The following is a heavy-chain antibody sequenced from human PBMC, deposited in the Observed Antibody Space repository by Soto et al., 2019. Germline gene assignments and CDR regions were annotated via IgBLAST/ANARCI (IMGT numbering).Heavy chain of an antibody. J-gene: IGHJ5*02. CDR3: ALKEYHFATGTYSNVRWFGP. Sequence: QITLKESGPTLVKPTQTLTLTCTFSGFSLKSSGVGVAWIRQPPGKALEWLALVYWSDEKRYSPSLKNRLPISKDTSMNEVVLTVTNMDPLDTATYYCALKEYHFATGTYSNVRWFGPLGQGILVTVSS. V-gene: IGHV2-5*01. D-gene: IGHD3-10*01. CDR1: GFSLKSSGVG. CDR2: VYWSDEK.